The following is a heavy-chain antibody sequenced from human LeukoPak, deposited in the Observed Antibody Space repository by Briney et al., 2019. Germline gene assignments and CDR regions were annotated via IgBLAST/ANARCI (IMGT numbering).Heavy chain of an antibody. D-gene: IGHD2-15*01. CDR1: GFTFSDYG. CDR2: ILYDGNNQ. V-gene: IGHV3-30*18. Sequence: PGGSLRLSCATSGFTFSDYGIHWVRQTPDKGLEWLAVILYDGNNQYYAASVKGRFTISRDNSKNTVYVQMNSLRAEDTALYYCAKQVGYCSDGNCYFDYWGQGALVTVSS. CDR3: AKQVGYCSDGNCYFDY. J-gene: IGHJ4*02.